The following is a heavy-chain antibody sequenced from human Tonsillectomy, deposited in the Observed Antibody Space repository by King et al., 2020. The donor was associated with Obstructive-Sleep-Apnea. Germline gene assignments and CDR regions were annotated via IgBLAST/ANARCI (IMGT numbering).Heavy chain of an antibody. J-gene: IGHJ3*02. CDR1: GASISSIDYY. CDR3: ARGREDYDTSGAFAFDI. V-gene: IGHV4-39*01. Sequence: QLQESGPGLVKPSETLSLTCSVSGASISSIDYYWGWIRQPPGKGLEWIGAIYSRGGAYYNPSLKSRVTISVDPSKTQFSLRLGSVAAADTAVYYCARGREDYDTSGAFAFDIWGPGTMVTVSS. CDR2: IYSRGGA. D-gene: IGHD3-22*01.